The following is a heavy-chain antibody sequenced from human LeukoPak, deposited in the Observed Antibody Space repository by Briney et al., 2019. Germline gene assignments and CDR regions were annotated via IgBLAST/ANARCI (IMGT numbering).Heavy chain of an antibody. CDR2: IIPIFGTA. CDR1: GGTFSSYA. Sequence: ASVTVSCTASGGTFSSYAISWVRQAPGQGLEWMGGIIPIFGTANYAQKFQGRVTITADESTSTAYMELSSLRSEDTAVYYCARDGDRVCSGGSCYRFDYRGQGTLVTVSS. D-gene: IGHD2-15*01. J-gene: IGHJ4*02. CDR3: ARDGDRVCSGGSCYRFDY. V-gene: IGHV1-69*13.